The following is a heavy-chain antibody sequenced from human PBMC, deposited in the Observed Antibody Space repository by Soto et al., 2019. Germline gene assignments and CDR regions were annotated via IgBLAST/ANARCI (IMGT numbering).Heavy chain of an antibody. J-gene: IGHJ6*02. D-gene: IGHD6-6*01. CDR1: GGSFSGYY. V-gene: IGHV4-34*01. CDR2: INHSGST. Sequence: SETLSLTCAVYGGSFSGYYWSWIRQPPGKGLEWIGEINHSGSTNYNPSLKSRVTISVDTSKNQFSLKPSSVTAADTAVYYCASIAARRYYYYYYGMDVWGQGTTVTVSS. CDR3: ASIAARRYYYYYYGMDV.